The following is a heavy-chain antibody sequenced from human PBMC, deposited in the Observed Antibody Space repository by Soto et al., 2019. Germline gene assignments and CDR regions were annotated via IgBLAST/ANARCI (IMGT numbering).Heavy chain of an antibody. D-gene: IGHD6-19*01. Sequence: EVLLVESGGGLVKPGGSLRLSCAASGFTFSSYSMMWVRQAPGKGLEWVSLLSSSSSYIYFADSLKGRFTISRDNAKNSLYLQMNSLRAEDTAVYYCARVGYSSGWLPDYWGQGPLVTVSS. CDR2: LSSSSSYI. V-gene: IGHV3-21*01. CDR3: ARVGYSSGWLPDY. J-gene: IGHJ4*02. CDR1: GFTFSSYS.